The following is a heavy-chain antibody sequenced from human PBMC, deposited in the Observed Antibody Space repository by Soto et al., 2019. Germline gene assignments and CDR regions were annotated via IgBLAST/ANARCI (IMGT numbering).Heavy chain of an antibody. CDR1: GFTFSSYA. D-gene: IGHD3-10*01. CDR2: FTNYGAT. V-gene: IGHV3-23*01. Sequence: PGGSLRLSCAASGFTFSSYAMSWVRQAPGKGLEWVSTFTNYGATYYADSVKGRFTISRDNSKNTLYLQMNSLRAEDTAVYYCAREFASGSPKYDYWGLGTLVTVSS. CDR3: AREFASGSPKYDY. J-gene: IGHJ4*02.